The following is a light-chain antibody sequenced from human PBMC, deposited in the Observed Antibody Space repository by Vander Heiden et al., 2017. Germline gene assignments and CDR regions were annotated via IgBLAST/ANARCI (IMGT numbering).Light chain of an antibody. J-gene: IGKJ2*01. V-gene: IGKV1-12*02. CDR1: TDSSNW. CDR3: QQANTFPYT. CDR2: GAS. Sequence: DIPMTKPPSSMSASVGERVTFTCRASTDSSNWLAWYQQKPGKAPRLLVYGASTLQSGVPSRFSGSGSGTDFTLTISSLEPEDFATYFCQQANTFPYTFGHGTKLEIE.